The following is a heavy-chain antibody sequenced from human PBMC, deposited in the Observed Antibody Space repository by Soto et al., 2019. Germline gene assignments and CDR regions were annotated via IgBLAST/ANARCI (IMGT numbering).Heavy chain of an antibody. CDR3: AGHDDIRVYRTVFDF. CDR2: IYYSGTT. D-gene: IGHD3-16*02. V-gene: IGHV4-39*01. J-gene: IGHJ4*02. Sequence: PPGKGLEWIGSIYYSGTTYYNPSLRSRVTISVDTSKNQFSLRLSSVTAADTALYFCAGHDDIRVYRTVFDFWVKGTLVTV.